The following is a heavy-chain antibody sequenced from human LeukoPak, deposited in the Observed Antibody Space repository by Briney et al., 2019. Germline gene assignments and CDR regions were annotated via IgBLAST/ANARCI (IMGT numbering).Heavy chain of an antibody. D-gene: IGHD3-9*01. J-gene: IGHJ5*02. V-gene: IGHV4-39*01. CDR2: IYYSGST. Sequence: PSETLSLTCTVSGGSISSSSYFWGWIRQPPGKGLEWIGSIYYSGSTYYNPSLKSRVTISVDTSKNQFSLKLSSVTAADTAVYYCARQYYDILTGGPPAGFDPWGQGTLVTVSS. CDR3: ARQYYDILTGGPPAGFDP. CDR1: GGSISSSSYF.